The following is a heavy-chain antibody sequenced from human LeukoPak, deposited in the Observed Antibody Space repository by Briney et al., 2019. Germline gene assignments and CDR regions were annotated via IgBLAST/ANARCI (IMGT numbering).Heavy chain of an antibody. V-gene: IGHV4-59*01. Sequence: SETPSLTCTVSGGSISSYYWSWIRQPPGKGLEWIGYIYYSGSTNYNPSLKSRVTISVDTSKNQFSLKLSSVTAADTAVYYCARGRGGYDFWSGYCDYWGQGTLVTVSS. CDR2: IYYSGST. J-gene: IGHJ4*02. CDR3: ARGRGGYDFWSGYCDY. D-gene: IGHD3-3*01. CDR1: GGSISSYY.